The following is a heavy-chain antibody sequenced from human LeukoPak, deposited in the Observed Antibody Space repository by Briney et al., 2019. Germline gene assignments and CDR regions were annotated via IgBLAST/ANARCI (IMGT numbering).Heavy chain of an antibody. V-gene: IGHV4-4*09. D-gene: IGHD3-10*01. CDR2: IYTSGST. Sequence: SETLSLPCTVSGGSISSYYWSWIRQPPGKGLEWIGYIYTSGSTNYNPSLKSRVTISVDTSKNQFSLKLSSVTAADTAVYYCARFGVYGSGSRFDYWGQGTLVTVSS. CDR1: GGSISSYY. CDR3: ARFGVYGSGSRFDY. J-gene: IGHJ4*02.